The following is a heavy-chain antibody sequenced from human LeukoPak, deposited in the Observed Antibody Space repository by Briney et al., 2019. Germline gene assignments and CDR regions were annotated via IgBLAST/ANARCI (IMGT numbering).Heavy chain of an antibody. D-gene: IGHD3-22*01. CDR1: GGSISSYY. CDR3: ARTDKNYYDSSGYYGMDV. CDR2: IYYSGST. Sequence: SETLSLTCTVSGGSISSYYWSWIRQPPGKGLEWIGYIYYSGSTNYNPSLKSRVTISVDTSKNQFSLKLSSVTAADTALYYCARTDKNYYDSSGYYGMDVWGQGTTVTVSS. J-gene: IGHJ6*02. V-gene: IGHV4-59*01.